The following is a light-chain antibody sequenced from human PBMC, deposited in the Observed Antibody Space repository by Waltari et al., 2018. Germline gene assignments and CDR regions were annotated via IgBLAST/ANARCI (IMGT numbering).Light chain of an antibody. V-gene: IGLV2-23*02. J-gene: IGLJ1*01. CDR3: CSYAGSSTYV. Sequence: QSAMTQPASVSGSPGQSITISRTGTSSDDGSYNLVSCYQQHPDKAPKLMIYEVSKRPSGVSNRFSGSKSGNTASLTISGLQAEDEADYYCCSYAGSSTYVFGTGTKVTVL. CDR1: SSDDGSYNL. CDR2: EVS.